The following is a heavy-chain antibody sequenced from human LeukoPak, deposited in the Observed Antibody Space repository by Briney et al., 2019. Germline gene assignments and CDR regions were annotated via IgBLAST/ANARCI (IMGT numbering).Heavy chain of an antibody. Sequence: SETLSLTCAVYGGSFSGYYWSWIRQPPGKGLEWIGEINHSGSTNYNPSLKSRVTISVDTFKNQFSLKLSSVTAVDTAVYYCARSSAFDIWGQGTMVTVSS. V-gene: IGHV4-34*01. J-gene: IGHJ3*02. CDR1: GGSFSGYY. CDR2: INHSGST. CDR3: ARSSAFDI.